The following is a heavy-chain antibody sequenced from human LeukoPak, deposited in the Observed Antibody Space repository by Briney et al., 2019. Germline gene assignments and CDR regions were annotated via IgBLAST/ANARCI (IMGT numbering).Heavy chain of an antibody. V-gene: IGHV4-59*01. J-gene: IGHJ4*02. Sequence: PSETLSLTCSVSGDSISSFYWSWIRQPPGQGLEWIGFAYYTGDTKQNPSLKGRATLSVDTSKSQFSLKLTSVTAADTAVYYCAGFKSGPAFEYWGQGTLVTVSS. CDR2: AYYTGDT. CDR1: GDSISSFY. CDR3: AGFKSGPAFEY.